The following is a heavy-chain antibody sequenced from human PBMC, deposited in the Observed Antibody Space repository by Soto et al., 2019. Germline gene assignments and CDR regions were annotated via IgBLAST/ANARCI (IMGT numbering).Heavy chain of an antibody. Sequence: ETLSLTCTDPRDYIRSYYWSWIRQPPGKELDRLRYISYTGSTHYNPSLKSRVTISADTSKNQFSLKLSSVTTAGTALYYCAREGVAAPYYYYGMDVWVQWSTVTVSS. CDR2: ISYTGST. V-gene: IGHV4-59*01. J-gene: IGHJ6*02. CDR1: RDYIRSYY. CDR3: AREGVAAPYYYYGMDV. D-gene: IGHD2-15*01.